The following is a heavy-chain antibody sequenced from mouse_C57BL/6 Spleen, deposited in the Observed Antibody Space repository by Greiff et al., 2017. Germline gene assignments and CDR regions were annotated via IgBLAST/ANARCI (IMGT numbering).Heavy chain of an antibody. CDR2: IDPETGGT. Sequence: QVQLQQSGAELVRPGASVTLSCKASGYTFTDYEMHWVKQTPVHGLEWIGAIDPETGGTAYNQKFKGKAILTADKSSSTAYMELRSLTSEDSAVYYCTRSDGNYDFYAMDYWGQGTSVTVSS. D-gene: IGHD2-1*01. CDR3: TRSDGNYDFYAMDY. V-gene: IGHV1-15*01. CDR1: GYTFTDYE. J-gene: IGHJ4*01.